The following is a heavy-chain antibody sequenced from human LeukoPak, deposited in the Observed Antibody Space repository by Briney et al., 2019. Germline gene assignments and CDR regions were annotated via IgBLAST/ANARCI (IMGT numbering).Heavy chain of an antibody. D-gene: IGHD6-13*01. V-gene: IGHV4-4*07. CDR1: GVSISSYY. CDR3: ARVGIAAAGRVWDYYYYYGMDV. CDR2: IYTSGST. J-gene: IGHJ6*02. Sequence: SETLSLTCTVSGVSISSYYWSWLRQPAGKGLEGLGRIYTSGSTNYNPSLKSRVTMSVDTSKNQFSLKLSSVTAADTAVYYCARVGIAAAGRVWDYYYYYGMDVWGQGTTVTVSS.